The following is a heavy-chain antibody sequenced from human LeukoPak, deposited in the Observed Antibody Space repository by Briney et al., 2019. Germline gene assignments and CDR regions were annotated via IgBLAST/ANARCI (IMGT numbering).Heavy chain of an antibody. Sequence: TGGSLRLSCAVSGFTVTNDYMNWVRQAPGKGLEWVSIIYSGGSTYYADSVKGRFTISRDSSNNTLFLQMTNLRAEDSGFYYCATDVRSSPLGFWGHGTLVTVSS. J-gene: IGHJ4*01. D-gene: IGHD6-19*01. CDR2: IYSGGST. V-gene: IGHV3-66*01. CDR3: ATDVRSSPLGF. CDR1: GFTVTNDY.